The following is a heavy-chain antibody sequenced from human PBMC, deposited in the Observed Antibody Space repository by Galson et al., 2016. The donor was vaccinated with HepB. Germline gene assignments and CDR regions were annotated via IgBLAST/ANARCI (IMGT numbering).Heavy chain of an antibody. D-gene: IGHD2-2*01. Sequence: LRLSCAGSGFTFSRYGMTWVRQAPGKGLEVVSSISRSGDSTDYADSVKGRFTISRDNSKNTLSLQMNSLTADDTAIYYCVQGSTAPAVWGKGTTVTVSS. CDR1: GFTFSRYG. CDR3: VQGSTAPAV. V-gene: IGHV3-23*01. CDR2: ISRSGDST. J-gene: IGHJ6*04.